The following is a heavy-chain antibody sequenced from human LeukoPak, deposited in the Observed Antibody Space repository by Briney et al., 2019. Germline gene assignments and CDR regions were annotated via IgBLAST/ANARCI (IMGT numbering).Heavy chain of an antibody. CDR1: GFTFGSSS. J-gene: IGHJ5*02. Sequence: RPGGSLRPSCAASGFTFGSSSMNWVRQAPGKGLECISYISSSSSTIYYADSVRGRFTISRDNAKNSLYLQMNSLRAEDTAVYYCARGLFGVVIHNWFDPWGQGTLVTVSS. CDR3: ARGLFGVVIHNWFDP. CDR2: ISSSSSTI. D-gene: IGHD3-3*01. V-gene: IGHV3-48*01.